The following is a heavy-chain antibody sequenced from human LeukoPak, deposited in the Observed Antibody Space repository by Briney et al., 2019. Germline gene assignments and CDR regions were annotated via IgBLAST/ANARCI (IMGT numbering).Heavy chain of an antibody. CDR1: GGSISSYY. CDR2: IYYSRST. D-gene: IGHD6-13*01. Sequence: SETLSLTCTVSGGSISSYYWSWIRQPPGKGLEWIGYIYYSRSTNYNPSLKSRVTISVDTSKNQFSLKLSSVTAADTAVHYCVKGSSTYSSTSYWHFDLWGRGTLVTVSS. J-gene: IGHJ2*01. CDR3: VKGSSTYSSTSYWHFDL. V-gene: IGHV4-59*12.